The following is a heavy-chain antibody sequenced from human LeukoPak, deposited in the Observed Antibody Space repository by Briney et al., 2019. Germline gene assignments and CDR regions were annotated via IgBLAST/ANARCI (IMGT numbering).Heavy chain of an antibody. J-gene: IGHJ4*02. CDR2: IKQDGSEK. CDR1: GFTFSSYW. V-gene: IGHV3-7*03. CDR3: AKDSGFDSSWYYFDY. D-gene: IGHD6-13*01. Sequence: GGSLGLSCAASGFTFSSYWMSWVRQAPGKGLEWVANIKQDGSEKYYVDSVKGRFTISRDNAKNSLYLQMNSLRAEDTALYYCAKDSGFDSSWYYFDYWGQGTLVTVSS.